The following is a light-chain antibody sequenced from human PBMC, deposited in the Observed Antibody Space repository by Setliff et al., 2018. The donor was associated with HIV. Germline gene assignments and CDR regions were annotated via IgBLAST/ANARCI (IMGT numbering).Light chain of an antibody. V-gene: IGLV2-14*03. CDR3: SSYTRSSTL. CDR1: SSDVGAYKY. Sequence: QSVLTQPASVSGSPGQSITISCTGTSSDVGAYKYVSWYQQHPGKAPKLMIYVVSNRPSGVSNRFSGSKSGNTASLTISGLQAEDEADYYCSSYTRSSTLFGGGTKVTVL. J-gene: IGLJ2*01. CDR2: VVS.